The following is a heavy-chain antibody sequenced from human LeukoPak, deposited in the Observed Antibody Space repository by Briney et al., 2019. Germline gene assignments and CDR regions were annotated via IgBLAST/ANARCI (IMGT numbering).Heavy chain of an antibody. CDR2: ISYIDVET. CDR1: GFTLSNYA. J-gene: IGHJ4*02. V-gene: IGHV3-23*01. D-gene: IGHD5-24*01. Sequence: GGSLRLSCAASGFTLSNYAMNWVRQALGKGLEWVSGISYIDVETYYADSVKGRFTISSDNSMNTLYLQMNSLTVEDTAVYYCAKRTRDGFNTPIDFWGQGTLVNVS. CDR3: AKRTRDGFNTPIDF.